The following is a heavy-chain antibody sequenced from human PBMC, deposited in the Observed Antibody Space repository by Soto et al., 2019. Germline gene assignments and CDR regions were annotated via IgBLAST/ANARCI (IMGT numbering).Heavy chain of an antibody. CDR2: IIPIFGTA. CDR3: ARDRTAAAGYYYYGMDV. CDR1: GGTFSSYA. Sequence: QVQLVQSGAEVKKPGSSVKVSCKASGGTFSSYAISWVRQAPGQGLEWMGGIIPIFGTANYAQKFQGRVTINADESTSTAYMELSSLRSEDTAVYYCARDRTAAAGYYYYGMDVWGQGTTVTVSS. J-gene: IGHJ6*02. V-gene: IGHV1-69*01. D-gene: IGHD6-13*01.